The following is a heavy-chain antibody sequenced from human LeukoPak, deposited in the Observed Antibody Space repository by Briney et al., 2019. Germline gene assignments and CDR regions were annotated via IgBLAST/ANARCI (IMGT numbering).Heavy chain of an antibody. J-gene: IGHJ4*02. CDR3: ARDVRGVYIRGGGYFDY. CDR2: INPNSGGT. CDR1: GYSFTSHY. V-gene: IGHV1-2*02. D-gene: IGHD3-10*02. Sequence: ASVKVSCKASGYSFTSHYMHWVRQAPGQGLEWMGWINPNSGGTNYAQKFQGRVTMTRDTSISTAYMELSRLRSDDTAVYYCARDVRGVYIRGGGYFDYWGQGTLVTVSS.